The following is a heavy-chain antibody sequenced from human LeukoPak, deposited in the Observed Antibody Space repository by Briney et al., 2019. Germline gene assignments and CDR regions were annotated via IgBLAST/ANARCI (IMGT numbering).Heavy chain of an antibody. CDR2: ISYDGSNK. CDR1: GFTFSSYS. D-gene: IGHD6-13*01. Sequence: GRSLRLSCAASGFTFSSYSMHWVRQAPGKGLEWVAVISYDGSNKYYADSVKGRFTISRDNSKNTLYLQMNSLRAEDTAVYYCAKQSSSWSYEKFDYWGQGTLVTVSS. J-gene: IGHJ4*02. V-gene: IGHV3-30*18. CDR3: AKQSSSWSYEKFDY.